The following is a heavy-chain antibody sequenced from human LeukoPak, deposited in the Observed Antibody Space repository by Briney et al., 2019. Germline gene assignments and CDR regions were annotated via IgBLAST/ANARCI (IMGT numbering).Heavy chain of an antibody. V-gene: IGHV4-59*01. CDR3: ARGGPTVDAFDI. Sequence: SETLXXTCTVSGGSISSYYWSWLRQPPGKGLEWIGYIYYSGSTNYNPSLKSRVTISVDTSKNQFSLKLSSVTAADTAVYYCARGGPTVDAFDIWGQGTMVTVSS. CDR2: IYYSGST. J-gene: IGHJ3*02. CDR1: GGSISSYY. D-gene: IGHD4-17*01.